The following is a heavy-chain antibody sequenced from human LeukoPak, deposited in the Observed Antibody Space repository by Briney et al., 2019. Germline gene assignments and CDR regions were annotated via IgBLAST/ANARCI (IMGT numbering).Heavy chain of an antibody. CDR2: IYYSGTT. D-gene: IGHD4-17*01. Sequence: SETLSLTCTVSGGSISSGGYYWSWIRQHPGKGLEWIGYIYYSGTTYYNPSLKSRVTISVDTSKNQFSLKLSSVTAADTAVYYCAVVGTNYGDYEAVNYWGQGTLVTVSS. J-gene: IGHJ4*02. CDR1: GGSISSGGYY. V-gene: IGHV4-31*03. CDR3: AVVGTNYGDYEAVNY.